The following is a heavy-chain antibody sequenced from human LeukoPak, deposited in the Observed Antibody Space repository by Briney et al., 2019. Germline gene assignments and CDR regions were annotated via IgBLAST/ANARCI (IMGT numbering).Heavy chain of an antibody. Sequence: GGSLRLSCAASGFTFSSYEMNWVRQAPGQGLEWASYISSSGSTIYYADSVKGRFTISRDNAKTSLYLQMNSLRAEDTAVYYCARDLGVVGTASFQHWGQGTLVTVSS. J-gene: IGHJ1*01. CDR2: ISSSGSTI. CDR1: GFTFSSYE. D-gene: IGHD2-21*01. V-gene: IGHV3-48*03. CDR3: ARDLGVVGTASFQH.